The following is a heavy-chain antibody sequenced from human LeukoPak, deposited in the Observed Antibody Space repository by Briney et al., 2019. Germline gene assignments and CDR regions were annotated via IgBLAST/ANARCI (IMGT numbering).Heavy chain of an antibody. CDR2: IYPGDSDT. V-gene: IGHV5-51*01. J-gene: IGHJ6*03. CDR3: ARLVSYYYYYMDV. Sequence: GESLKISCKGSGYSFTSYWIGWVRQMPGKGLEWMGIIYPGDSDTRYSSSFQGQVTISADKSISTAYLQWSSLKASDTAMYYCARLVSYYYYYMDVWGKGTTVTVSS. D-gene: IGHD2-21*01. CDR1: GYSFTSYW.